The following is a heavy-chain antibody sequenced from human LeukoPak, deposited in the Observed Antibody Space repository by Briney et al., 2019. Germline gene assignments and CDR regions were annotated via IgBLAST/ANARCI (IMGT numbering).Heavy chain of an antibody. V-gene: IGHV3-7*01. CDR3: AKGDYFDY. CDR2: IKEDGSEK. Sequence: GGSLRPSCAASGFTFSTSWMSWVRQAPGKGLEWVANIKEDGSEKWYMDSVKGRFTISRDNAKNSLYLQMNSLRAEDTAVFYCAKGDYFDYWGQGTLVTVSS. CDR1: GFTFSTSW. J-gene: IGHJ4*02. D-gene: IGHD3-16*01.